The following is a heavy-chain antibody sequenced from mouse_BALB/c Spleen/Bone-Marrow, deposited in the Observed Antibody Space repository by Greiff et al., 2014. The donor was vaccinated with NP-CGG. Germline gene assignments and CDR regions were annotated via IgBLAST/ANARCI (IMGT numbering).Heavy chain of an antibody. V-gene: IGHV1-69*01. CDR3: ARGGHDFSLDY. J-gene: IGHJ4*01. D-gene: IGHD2-4*01. Sequence: QVQLKESGAELGMPGASVKMSCKASGYTFTDNWIYWVKQRPGQGLEWIGAIDTSDSYTNYNQKFMGKASLTVDASSSTAYMQVSSLTSDDSAVYYCARGGHDFSLDYWGQGTSVIVTS. CDR1: GYTFTDNW. CDR2: IDTSDSYT.